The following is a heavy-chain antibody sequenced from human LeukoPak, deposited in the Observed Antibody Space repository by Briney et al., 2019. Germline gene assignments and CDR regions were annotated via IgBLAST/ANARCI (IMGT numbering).Heavy chain of an antibody. J-gene: IGHJ4*02. CDR3: ARSGGRDGYNFGY. V-gene: IGHV4-4*09. D-gene: IGHD5-24*01. Sequence: SETLSFTCTGSGCTITSLYWSWIRHPPGKGLEWIGFLYDSGSTNYNPSLERRVTISVETSRTHFYLKLSSVTAADTAVYYCARSGGRDGYNFGYWGPGTLVTVSS. CDR1: GCTITSLY. CDR2: LYDSGST.